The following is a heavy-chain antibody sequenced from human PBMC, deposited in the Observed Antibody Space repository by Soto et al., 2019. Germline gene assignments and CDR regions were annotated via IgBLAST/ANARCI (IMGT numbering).Heavy chain of an antibody. CDR1: GGSISSSNW. Sequence: PSETLSLTCAVSGGSISSSNWWSWVRQPPGKEQEWIGEIYHSGSTNYNPSLKSRVTISEDKAKNQFSLKLTSVTAAHTAVYYCAIVAGYRYGYRWYYFDYWGQGTPVTVSS. J-gene: IGHJ4*02. D-gene: IGHD5-18*01. CDR3: AIVAGYRYGYRWYYFDY. CDR2: IYHSGST. V-gene: IGHV4-4*02.